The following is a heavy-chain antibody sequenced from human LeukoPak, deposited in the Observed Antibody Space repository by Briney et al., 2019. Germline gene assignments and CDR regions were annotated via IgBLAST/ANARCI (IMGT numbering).Heavy chain of an antibody. V-gene: IGHV1-46*01. Sequence: ASVKVSCKASGYTFTSYYMHWVRHAPGQGLEWMGIINPSGGSTSYAQKFQGRVTMTRDTSTSTVYMELSSLRSEDTAVYYCARAMADDAFDIWGQGTMVTVSS. CDR2: INPSGGST. CDR3: ARAMADDAFDI. CDR1: GYTFTSYY. J-gene: IGHJ3*02. D-gene: IGHD5-24*01.